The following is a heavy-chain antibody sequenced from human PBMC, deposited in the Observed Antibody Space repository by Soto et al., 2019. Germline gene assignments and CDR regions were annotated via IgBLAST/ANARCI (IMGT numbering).Heavy chain of an antibody. CDR1: GYTFTSYG. D-gene: IGHD2-2*01. CDR3: ARDFVVPAAMSLDRYYYYGMDV. V-gene: IGHV1-18*01. Sequence: VSVKVSCKASGYTFTSYGISWVRQAPGQGLEWMGWISAYNGNTNYAQKLQGRVTMTTDTSTSTAYMELRSLRAEDAAVYYCARDFVVPAAMSLDRYYYYGMDVWGQGTTVTVSS. CDR2: ISAYNGNT. J-gene: IGHJ6*02.